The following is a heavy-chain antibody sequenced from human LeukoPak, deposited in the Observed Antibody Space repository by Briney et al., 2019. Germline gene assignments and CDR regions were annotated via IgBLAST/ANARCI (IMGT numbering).Heavy chain of an antibody. V-gene: IGHV1-2*02. CDR1: GYTFIAYY. CDR3: ARVYSNYAQPHYYYYMDV. D-gene: IGHD4-11*01. J-gene: IGHJ6*03. Sequence: ASVKVSCKASGYTFIAYYMHWVRQAPGQGLEWMGWINPNSGGTNYAQKLQGRVTMTTDTSTSTAYMELRSLRSDDTAVYYCARVYSNYAQPHYYYYMDVWGKGTTVTVSS. CDR2: INPNSGGT.